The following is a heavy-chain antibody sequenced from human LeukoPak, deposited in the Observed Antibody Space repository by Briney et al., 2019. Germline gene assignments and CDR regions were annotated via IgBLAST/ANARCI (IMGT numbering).Heavy chain of an antibody. D-gene: IGHD2-15*01. Sequence: SETLSLTCTVSGGSISSYYWSWIRQPPGKGLEWIGYIYYSGSTNYNPSLKSRVTISVDTSKNQFSLKLSSVTAADTAVYYCARDSGRVDCSGGSCYSLYYYYGMDVWGQGTTVTVSS. V-gene: IGHV4-59*12. J-gene: IGHJ6*02. CDR3: ARDSGRVDCSGGSCYSLYYYYGMDV. CDR1: GGSISSYY. CDR2: IYYSGST.